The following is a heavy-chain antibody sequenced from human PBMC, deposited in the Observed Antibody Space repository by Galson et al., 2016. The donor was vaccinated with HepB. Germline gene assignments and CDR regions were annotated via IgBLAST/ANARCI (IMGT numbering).Heavy chain of an antibody. D-gene: IGHD5-24*01. Sequence: SLRLSCAASGLTLNNFVINWIRQAPGRELVWGTGLGVSGDHVYYADSVKGRLTIYSENSKNKVYLQMNSLSSEDTAVYYCGRGSSGDVYNIGAYWGQGTRVTVSS. CDR2: LGVSGDHV. V-gene: IGHV3-23*01. J-gene: IGHJ4*02. CDR1: GLTLNNFV. CDR3: GRGSSGDVYNIGAY.